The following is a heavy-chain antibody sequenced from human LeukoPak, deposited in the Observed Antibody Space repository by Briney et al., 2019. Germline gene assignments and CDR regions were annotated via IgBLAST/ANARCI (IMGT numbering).Heavy chain of an antibody. CDR1: GGSFSGYY. J-gene: IGHJ3*02. V-gene: IGHV4-34*01. CDR3: ARAINCGGDCFDAFDI. Sequence: SETLSLTCAVYGGSFSGYYWSWIRQPPGKGLEWIGEINHSGSTNYNPSPKSRVTISVDTSKNQFSLKLSSATAADTAVYYCARAINCGGDCFDAFDIWGQGTMVTVSS. CDR2: INHSGST. D-gene: IGHD2-21*02.